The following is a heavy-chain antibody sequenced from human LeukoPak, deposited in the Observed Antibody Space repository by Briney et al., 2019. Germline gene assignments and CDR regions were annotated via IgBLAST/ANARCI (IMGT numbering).Heavy chain of an antibody. CDR3: AREGCSSTSCRRGENWFDP. Sequence: SETLSLTCAVSGGSISSGGYSWSWIRQPPGKGLEWIGYIYHSGSTYYNPSLKSRVTILVDRSKNQFSLKLSSVTAADTAVYYCAREGCSSTSCRRGENWFDPWGQGTLVTVSS. V-gene: IGHV4-30-2*01. J-gene: IGHJ5*02. D-gene: IGHD2-2*01. CDR1: GGSISSGGYS. CDR2: IYHSGST.